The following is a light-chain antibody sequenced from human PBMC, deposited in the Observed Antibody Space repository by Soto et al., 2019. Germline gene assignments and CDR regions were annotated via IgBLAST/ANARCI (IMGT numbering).Light chain of an antibody. CDR1: SSSVSTSYF. J-gene: IGLJ3*02. CDR2: NTN. CDR3: VVYMGSGISV. V-gene: IGLV8-61*01. Sequence: QAVVTQEPSFSVSPGGTVTLTCGLTSSSVSTSYFPSWYQQTPGQAPRTLIYNTNTRSSGVPDRFSGSILGNKAALTITGAQADDESNYYCVVYMGSGISVFGGGTKLTVL.